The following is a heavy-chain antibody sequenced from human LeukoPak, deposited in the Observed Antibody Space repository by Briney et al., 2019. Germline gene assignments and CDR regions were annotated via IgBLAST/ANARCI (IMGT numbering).Heavy chain of an antibody. D-gene: IGHD3-16*01. CDR2: IYTSGRT. J-gene: IGHJ5*02. V-gene: IGHV4-4*07. Sequence: SETLSLTCTISGDSISGSYWSWLRLPAGKGLEWIGRIYTSGRTNYNLALKGRVTMSVDTSKNQFSLKLTSVTAADTAVYYCARERGTIMNVGGPTRFDPWGQGTLVIVSS. CDR3: ARERGTIMNVGGPTRFDP. CDR1: GDSISGSY.